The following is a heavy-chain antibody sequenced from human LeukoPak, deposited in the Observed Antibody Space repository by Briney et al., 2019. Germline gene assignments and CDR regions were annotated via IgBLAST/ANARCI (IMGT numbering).Heavy chain of an antibody. CDR1: GYTFTSYY. Sequence: ASVKVSCKASGYTFTSYYMHWVRQAPGQGLEWMGGIIPIFGTTNYAQKFQDRVTITADKSTSTAYMELSSLRSDTAVYYCARVVGLTGYSSSWYSGYYYYMDVWGKGTTVTVSS. V-gene: IGHV1-69*06. CDR2: IIPIFGTT. CDR3: ARVVGLTGYSSSWYSGYYYYMDV. J-gene: IGHJ6*03. D-gene: IGHD6-13*01.